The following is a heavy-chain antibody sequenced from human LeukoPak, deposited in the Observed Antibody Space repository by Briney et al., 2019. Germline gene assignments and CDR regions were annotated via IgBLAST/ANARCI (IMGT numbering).Heavy chain of an antibody. V-gene: IGHV3-21*01. CDR3: AREGYYYGSGSYPDAFDI. CDR2: ISSSSSYI. D-gene: IGHD3-10*01. CDR1: GFTFSSYS. J-gene: IGHJ3*02. Sequence: GGSLRLSCAASGFTFSSYSMNWVRQAPGKGLEWVSSISSSSSYIYYADSVKGRFTISRDNAKNSLYLQMNSLRAEDTAVYYCAREGYYYGSGSYPDAFDIWDQGTMVTVSS.